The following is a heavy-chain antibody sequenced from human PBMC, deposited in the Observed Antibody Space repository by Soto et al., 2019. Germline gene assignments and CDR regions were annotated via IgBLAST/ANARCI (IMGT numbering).Heavy chain of an antibody. D-gene: IGHD2-15*01. CDR3: ARQVVAATPDWFDP. J-gene: IGHJ5*02. Sequence: SETLSLTCTVSCGSISSSSYYWGWIRQPPGKGLEWIGSIYYSGSTYYNPSLKSRVTISVDTSKNQFSLKLSSVTAADTAVYYCARQVVAATPDWFDPWGQGTLVTVSS. CDR1: CGSISSSSYY. V-gene: IGHV4-39*01. CDR2: IYYSGST.